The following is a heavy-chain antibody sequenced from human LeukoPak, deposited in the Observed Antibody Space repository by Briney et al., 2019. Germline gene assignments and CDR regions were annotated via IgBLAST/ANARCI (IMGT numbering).Heavy chain of an antibody. CDR1: GFTFSSYA. D-gene: IGHD6-13*01. Sequence: PGGSLRLSCAASGFTFSSYAMSWVRQAPGKGLEWVAVISYDGSNKYYADSVKGRFTISRDNSKNTLYLQMNSLRAEDTAVYYCARVDSSSWYLGYWGQGTLVTVSS. V-gene: IGHV3-30*04. CDR2: ISYDGSNK. J-gene: IGHJ4*02. CDR3: ARVDSSSWYLGY.